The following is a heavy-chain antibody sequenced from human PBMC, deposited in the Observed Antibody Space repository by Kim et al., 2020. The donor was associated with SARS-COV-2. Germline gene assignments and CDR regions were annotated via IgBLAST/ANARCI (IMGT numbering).Heavy chain of an antibody. V-gene: IGHV4-34*01. J-gene: IGHJ6*04. CDR3: ARGRAGVVPAPVLGVGPNYEYLIIDV. CDR2: INHSGTF. CDR1: VGSFSGYR. D-gene: IGHD2-8*02. Sequence: SETLSLTCAVYVGSFSGYRWSWIRQPPGKGLEWIGEINHSGTFNHNPSLKSRVTISIDTSKNQFSLKLTSVTAADTGCYCCARGRAGVVPAPVLGVGPNYEYLIIDVWRDGTTVTVPS.